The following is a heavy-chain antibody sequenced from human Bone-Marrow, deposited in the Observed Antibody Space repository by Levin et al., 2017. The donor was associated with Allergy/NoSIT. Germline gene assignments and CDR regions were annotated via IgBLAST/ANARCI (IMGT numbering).Heavy chain of an antibody. J-gene: IGHJ5*02. CDR3: ARDRGNHYYGSGSYSSRENWFDP. D-gene: IGHD3-10*01. V-gene: IGHV3-33*01. CDR2: IWYDGSNK. CDR1: GFTFSSYG. Sequence: GESLKISCAASGFTFSSYGMHWVRQAPGKGLEWVAVIWYDGSNKYYADSVKGRFTISRDNSKNTLYLQMNSLRAEDTAVYYCARDRGNHYYGSGSYSSRENWFDPWGQGTLVTVSS.